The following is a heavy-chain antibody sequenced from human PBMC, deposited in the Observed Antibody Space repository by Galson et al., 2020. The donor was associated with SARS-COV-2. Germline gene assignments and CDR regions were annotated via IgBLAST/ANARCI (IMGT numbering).Heavy chain of an antibody. Sequence: SETLSLTSSVPNGSINSDYWSWLQQTPGKGLEWIGFFHSDGSTNYNPSLKSRLTISVDTAKNQFSLRLSSVTAADTAVYFCARYTTSSVSFDSWGQGTLVTVSS. V-gene: IGHV4-59*08. CDR3: ARYTTSSVSFDS. CDR1: NGSINSDY. J-gene: IGHJ4*02. D-gene: IGHD6-6*01. CDR2: FHSDGST.